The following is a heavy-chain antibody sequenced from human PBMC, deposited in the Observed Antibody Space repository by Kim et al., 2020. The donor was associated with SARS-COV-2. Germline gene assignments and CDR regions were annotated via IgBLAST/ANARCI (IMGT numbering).Heavy chain of an antibody. D-gene: IGHD3-3*01. CDR3: SRVRGSITIFGVFIHKFDY. V-gene: IGHV4-59*08. CDR1: GCTISSYY. J-gene: IGHJ4*02. Sequence: SETLSLTCTVTGCTISSYYWSCIRQPPGTGLECIGYLYYSGSTNYNPSLKRRDNISVNTSKNQFSLKLSSVTETDTAVYYCSRVRGSITIFGVFIHKFDYWGQGTLVTVSS. CDR2: LYYSGST.